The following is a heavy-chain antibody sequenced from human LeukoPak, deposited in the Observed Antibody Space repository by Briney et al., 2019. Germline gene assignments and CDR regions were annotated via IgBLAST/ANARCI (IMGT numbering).Heavy chain of an antibody. CDR2: IYTSGST. J-gene: IGHJ6*03. D-gene: IGHD3-10*01. CDR3: AREDYYGSGSHMDV. CDR1: GGSISSYY. Sequence: PSETLSLTCTVSGGSISSYYWSWIRQPAGKGLEWIGRIYTSGSTNYNPSLKSRVTMSVDTSKNQFSLKLSSVTAADTAVYYCAREDYYGSGSHMDVWGKGTTVTVSS. V-gene: IGHV4-4*07.